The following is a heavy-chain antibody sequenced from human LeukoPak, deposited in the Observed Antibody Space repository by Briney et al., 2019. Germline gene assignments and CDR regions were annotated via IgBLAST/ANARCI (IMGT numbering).Heavy chain of an antibody. Sequence: GGSLRLSCAASGFTFDDYAMHWVRQAPGKGLEWVSGIGWDSGYTGHVDSVKGRFTISRDNAKNSLYLQMNSLRPEDMALYFCARGPHSSTYYGSGTFDIWGEGTRVTVSS. CDR2: IGWDSGYT. D-gene: IGHD6-13*01. V-gene: IGHV3-9*03. CDR1: GFTFDDYA. J-gene: IGHJ3*02. CDR3: ARGPHSSTYYGSGTFDI.